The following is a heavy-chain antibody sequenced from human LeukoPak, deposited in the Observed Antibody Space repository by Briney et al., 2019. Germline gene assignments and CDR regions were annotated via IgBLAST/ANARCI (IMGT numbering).Heavy chain of an antibody. D-gene: IGHD3-3*01. CDR2: IYTSGST. Sequence: SETLSLTCTVSGGSISSYYWSWIRQPAGKGLEWIGRIYTSGSTNYNPSLKSRVTMSVDTSKNQFSLKLSSVTAADTAVYYCARALFTIHHEGAHWFDPWGQGTLVTVSS. J-gene: IGHJ5*02. CDR3: ARALFTIHHEGAHWFDP. CDR1: GGSISSYY. V-gene: IGHV4-4*07.